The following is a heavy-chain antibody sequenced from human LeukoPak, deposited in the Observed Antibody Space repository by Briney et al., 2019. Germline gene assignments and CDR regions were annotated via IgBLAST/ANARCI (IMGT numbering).Heavy chain of an antibody. V-gene: IGHV3-66*01. CDR3: ARDHDDGDYFFDY. Sequence: ETLSLTCAVYGGSFSGYYWSWVRQAPGKGLEWVSVLYRGGTANYADSVQGRFIISRDNSKNTLYLQMNSLRAEDTAVYYCARDHDDGDYFFDYWGQGTLVTVSS. CDR2: LYRGGTA. D-gene: IGHD4-17*01. CDR1: GGSFSGYY. J-gene: IGHJ4*02.